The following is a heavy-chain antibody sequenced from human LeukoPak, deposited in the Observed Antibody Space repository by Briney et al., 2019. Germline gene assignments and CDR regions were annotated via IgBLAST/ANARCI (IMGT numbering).Heavy chain of an antibody. D-gene: IGHD2-2*01. J-gene: IGHJ6*02. CDR3: ARDPGYCSSTSCHSYYYGMDV. Sequence: GGSLRLSCAASGFTFSSYAMRWVRQAPGKGLEWVAVIPYDGSNKYYADSVKGRFTISRDNSKNTLYLQMNSLRAEDTAVYYCARDPGYCSSTSCHSYYYGMDVWGQGTTVTVSS. CDR2: IPYDGSNK. V-gene: IGHV3-30-3*01. CDR1: GFTFSSYA.